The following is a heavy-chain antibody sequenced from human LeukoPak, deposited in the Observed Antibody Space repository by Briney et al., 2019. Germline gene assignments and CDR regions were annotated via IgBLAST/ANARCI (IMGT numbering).Heavy chain of an antibody. CDR2: ISSSRSYT. Sequence: PGGSLRLSCAASGFSFSDHYMSWIRQAPGKGLEWVSYISSSRSYTNYADSVKGRFTISRDTAENSLYLQMNSLSAEDMAVYYCARLRGYSYGLDYWGQGTLVTVSS. J-gene: IGHJ4*02. D-gene: IGHD5-18*01. CDR3: ARLRGYSYGLDY. CDR1: GFSFSDHY. V-gene: IGHV3-11*03.